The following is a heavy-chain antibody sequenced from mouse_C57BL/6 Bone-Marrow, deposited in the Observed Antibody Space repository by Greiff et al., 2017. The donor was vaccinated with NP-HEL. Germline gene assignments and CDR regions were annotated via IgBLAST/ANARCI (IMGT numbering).Heavy chain of an antibody. D-gene: IGHD1-3*01. V-gene: IGHV5-17*01. CDR3: AKGEWSFDY. CDR1: GFTFSDYG. CDR2: ISSGSSTI. J-gene: IGHJ2*01. Sequence: DVHLVESGGGLVKPGGSLKLSCAASGFTFSDYGMHWVRQAPEKGLEWVAYISSGSSTIYYADTVKGRFTISRDNAKNTLFLQMTSLRSEDTAMYYCAKGEWSFDYWGQGTTLTVSS.